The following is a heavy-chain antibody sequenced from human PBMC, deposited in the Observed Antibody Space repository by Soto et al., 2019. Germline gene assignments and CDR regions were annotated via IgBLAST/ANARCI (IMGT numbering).Heavy chain of an antibody. V-gene: IGHV1-69*01. J-gene: IGHJ4*02. D-gene: IGHD7-27*01. CDR3: ASLTGDTDYFDY. CDR1: GCTFSSYA. CDR2: IITIFGTA. Sequence: QVQLVQSGAEVKKPGSSVKVSCKASGCTFSSYAISWVRQAPGQGLEWMGGIITIFGTANYAQKFQGRVTITADESTRTAYMELSSLRYEDTAVYYCASLTGDTDYFDYWGQGTLVTVSS.